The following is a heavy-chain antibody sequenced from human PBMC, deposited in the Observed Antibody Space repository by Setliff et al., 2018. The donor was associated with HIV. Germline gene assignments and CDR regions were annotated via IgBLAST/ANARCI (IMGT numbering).Heavy chain of an antibody. Sequence: GGSLRLSCAASGFTFSSYGMHWVRQAPGKGLEWVAYIRNDGSDKYAAVSLRGRFTISRDNSKNTLYLQMNSLRTEDTAVYFCAKNLYSSRWSPLDYWGQGTLVTVSS. CDR2: IRNDGSDK. CDR1: GFTFSSYG. D-gene: IGHD6-13*01. J-gene: IGHJ4*02. V-gene: IGHV3-30*02. CDR3: AKNLYSSRWSPLDY.